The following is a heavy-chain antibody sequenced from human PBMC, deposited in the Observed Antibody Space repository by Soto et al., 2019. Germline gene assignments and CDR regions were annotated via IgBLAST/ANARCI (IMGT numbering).Heavy chain of an antibody. D-gene: IGHD1-1*01. Sequence: GGSLRLSCAASGFTFSSYAMSWVRQAPGKGLEWVSAISGSGGSTYYADSVKGRFTISRDNSKNTLYLQMNSLRAEDTAVYYCAKSKAWNDIAYYFDYWGQGTLVTVSS. CDR3: AKSKAWNDIAYYFDY. CDR2: ISGSGGST. CDR1: GFTFSSYA. V-gene: IGHV3-23*01. J-gene: IGHJ4*02.